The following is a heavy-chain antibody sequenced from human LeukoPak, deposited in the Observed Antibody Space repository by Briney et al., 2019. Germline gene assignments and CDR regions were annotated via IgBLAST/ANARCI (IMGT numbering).Heavy chain of an antibody. J-gene: IGHJ4*02. CDR3: ARVQWELLYPDY. CDR2: ISYDESFK. D-gene: IGHD1-26*01. V-gene: IGHV3-30-3*01. CDR1: GFTFSSYA. Sequence: GGSLRLSCEASGFTFSSYAMRWVRQAPGKGLEWVALISYDESFKYYADSVKGRFTISRDNSKNTLYLQMNSLRADDTAVYYCARVQWELLYPDYWRQGTLVTVSS.